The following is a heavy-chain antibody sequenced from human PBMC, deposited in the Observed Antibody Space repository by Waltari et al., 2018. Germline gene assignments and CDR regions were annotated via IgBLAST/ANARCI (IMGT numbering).Heavy chain of an antibody. J-gene: IGHJ4*02. D-gene: IGHD6-13*01. CDR2: IKRDGSEK. V-gene: IGHV3-7*04. Sequence: EVQLVESGGGLVQPGGSLRRACEASGYTFSSQGMTWVRQAPGKGREWVANIKRDGSEKYHVDSVKGRFTISRDNAKNSLYLQMESLRGEDTAVYYCARGGYDSSWYWRDWGQGTLVTVSS. CDR1: GYTFSSQG. CDR3: ARGGYDSSWYWRD.